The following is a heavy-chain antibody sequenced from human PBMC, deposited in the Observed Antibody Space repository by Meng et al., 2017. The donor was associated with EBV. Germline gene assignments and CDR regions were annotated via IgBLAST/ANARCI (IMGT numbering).Heavy chain of an antibody. Sequence: QVKLGQPGAEVKRPGASVKVSCKASGYTFTSYYLHWVRQAPGQGLEWMGIIIPAGGNTNYAQKFRGRFTMTRDTSTSTVYMDLSILTSEDTAVYDCVRELVGGTFDYWGQGTLVTVSS. CDR1: GYTFTSYY. J-gene: IGHJ4*02. CDR2: IIPAGGNT. CDR3: VRELVGGTFDY. D-gene: IGHD1/OR15-1a*01. V-gene: IGHV1-46*01.